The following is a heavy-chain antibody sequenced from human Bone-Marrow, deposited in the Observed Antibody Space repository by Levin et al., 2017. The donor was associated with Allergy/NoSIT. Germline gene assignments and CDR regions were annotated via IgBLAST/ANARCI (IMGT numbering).Heavy chain of an antibody. J-gene: IGHJ3*02. Sequence: GESLKISCAASGFTFSSYSMNWVRQAPGKGLEWVSYISSSSSTIYYADSVKGRFTISRDNAKNSLYLQMNSLRAEDTAVYYCARDIAVAGIGAFDSWGQGTMVTVSS. CDR2: ISSSSSTI. D-gene: IGHD6-19*01. V-gene: IGHV3-48*01. CDR3: ARDIAVAGIGAFDS. CDR1: GFTFSSYS.